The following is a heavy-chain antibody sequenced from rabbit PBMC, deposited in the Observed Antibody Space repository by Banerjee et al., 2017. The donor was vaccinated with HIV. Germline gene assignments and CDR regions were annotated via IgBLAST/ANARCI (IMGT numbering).Heavy chain of an antibody. CDR2: INTSSGNT. Sequence: QEQLEESGGDLVKPEGSLTLTCTASGFSLSNKYVMCWVRQAPGKGLEWIACINTSSGNTVYATWAKGRFTISKTSWTTVTLQMTSLTAADTATYFCAIDAYVDVGWATYFGLWGQGTLVTVS. V-gene: IGHV1S45*01. CDR3: AIDAYVDVGWATYFGL. CDR1: GFSLSNKYV. D-gene: IGHD6-1*01. J-gene: IGHJ4*01.